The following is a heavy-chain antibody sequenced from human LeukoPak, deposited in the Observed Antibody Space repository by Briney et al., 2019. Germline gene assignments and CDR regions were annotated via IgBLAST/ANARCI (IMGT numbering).Heavy chain of an antibody. J-gene: IGHJ6*02. CDR1: GGTFSSYA. CDR3: AREYYSSSSYYYYYGMDV. V-gene: IGHV1-69*13. Sequence: SVKVSCNASGGTFSSYAISWVRQAPGHGLGWMGGIIPIFGTANYAQKFQGRVTITADESTSTAYMELSSLRCEDTAVYYCAREYYSSSSYYYYYGMDVWGQGTTVTVSS. CDR2: IIPIFGTA. D-gene: IGHD6-13*01.